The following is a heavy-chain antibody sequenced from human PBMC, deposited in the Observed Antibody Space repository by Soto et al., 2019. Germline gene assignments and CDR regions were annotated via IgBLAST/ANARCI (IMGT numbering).Heavy chain of an antibody. V-gene: IGHV1-46*01. D-gene: IGHD2-15*01. CDR2: INPSGGST. CDR1: GYTFTSYY. Sequence: QVQLVQSGAEVKKPGASVKVSCKASGYTFTSYYMHWVRQAPGQGLEWMGIINPSGGSTSYAQKFQGSVTMTRDTSTSTVYMELSSLRSEDTAVYYCARVRMQGGFDYWGQGTLVTVSS. J-gene: IGHJ4*02. CDR3: ARVRMQGGFDY.